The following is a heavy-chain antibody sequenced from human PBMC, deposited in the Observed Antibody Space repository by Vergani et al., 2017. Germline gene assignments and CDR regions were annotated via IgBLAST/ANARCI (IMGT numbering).Heavy chain of an antibody. D-gene: IGHD3-22*01. CDR3: TTDYPHYYDSSGYYSGY. CDR2: ISGSGGST. V-gene: IGHV3-23*01. J-gene: IGHJ4*02. CDR1: GFTFSSYA. Sequence: EVQLLESGGGLVQPGGSLRLSCAASGFTFSSYAMSWVRQAPGKGLEWVSAISGSGGSTYYADSVKGRFTISRDNSKNTLYLQMNSLRAEDTAVYYCTTDYPHYYDSSGYYSGYWGQGTLVTVSS.